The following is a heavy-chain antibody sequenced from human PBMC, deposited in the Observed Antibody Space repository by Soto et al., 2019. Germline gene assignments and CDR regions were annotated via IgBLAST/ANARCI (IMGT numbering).Heavy chain of an antibody. D-gene: IGHD1-26*01. Sequence: SVKVSCKASGGTFSSYAISWVRQAPGQGLEWMGGIIPIFGTANYAQKFQGRVTITADKSTSTAYMGLSSLRSEDTAVYYCASSTRATNPYYYYYYGMDVWGQGTTVTVSS. CDR1: GGTFSSYA. V-gene: IGHV1-69*06. CDR3: ASSTRATNPYYYYYYGMDV. J-gene: IGHJ6*02. CDR2: IIPIFGTA.